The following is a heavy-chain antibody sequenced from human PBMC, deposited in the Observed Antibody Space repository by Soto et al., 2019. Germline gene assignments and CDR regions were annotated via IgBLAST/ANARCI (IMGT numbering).Heavy chain of an antibody. CDR2: IIPIFGTA. CDR3: ARDRGYYDSSGYYYYYGTDV. V-gene: IGHV1-69*13. J-gene: IGHJ6*02. CDR1: GGTFSMYA. D-gene: IGHD3-22*01. Sequence: SVKVSCKASGGTFSMYAISWVLQAPLQGLDGMGGIIPIFGTANYAQKFQGRVTITADESTSTAYMELSSLRSEDTAVYYCARDRGYYDSSGYYYYYGTDVWGQGTTVTVSS.